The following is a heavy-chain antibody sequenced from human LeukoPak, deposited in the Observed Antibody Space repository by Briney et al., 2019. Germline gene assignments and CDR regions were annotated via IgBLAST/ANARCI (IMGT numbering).Heavy chain of an antibody. CDR1: RGSFSGYY. Sequence: SETLSLTCAVYRGSFSGYYWSWIRQPPGKGLEWIGEINHSGSTNYNPSLKSRVTISVDTSKNQFSLKLSSVTAADTAVYYCARDLAVAGPNFDYWGQGTLVTVSS. CDR3: ARDLAVAGPNFDY. D-gene: IGHD6-19*01. V-gene: IGHV4-34*01. J-gene: IGHJ4*02. CDR2: INHSGST.